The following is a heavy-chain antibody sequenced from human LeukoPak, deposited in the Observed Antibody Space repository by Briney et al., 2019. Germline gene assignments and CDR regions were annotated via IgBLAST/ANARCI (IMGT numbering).Heavy chain of an antibody. CDR1: GYTLTELS. CDR3: ATASGSYYRPFDY. V-gene: IGHV1-24*01. CDR2: FDPEDSET. D-gene: IGHD1-26*01. Sequence: ASVKVSCKVSGYTLTELSMHWVRQAPGKGLEWMGGFDPEDSETIYAQKFQGRVTMTEDTSTDTAYMELSSLRSEDTAVYYCATASGSYYRPFDYWGQGTLVTVSS. J-gene: IGHJ4*02.